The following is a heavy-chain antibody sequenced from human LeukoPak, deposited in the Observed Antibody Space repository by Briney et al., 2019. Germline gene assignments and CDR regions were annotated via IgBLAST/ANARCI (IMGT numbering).Heavy chain of an antibody. CDR2: IYYSGST. Sequence: PSETLSLTCTVSGGSISSYYWSWIRQPPGKGLEWIGYIYYSGSTNYNPSLKSRVTISVDTSKNQFSLKLSSVTAADTAVYYCARQGIAAATFDYWDQGTLVTVSS. J-gene: IGHJ4*02. V-gene: IGHV4-59*08. CDR1: GGSISSYY. D-gene: IGHD6-13*01. CDR3: ARQGIAAATFDY.